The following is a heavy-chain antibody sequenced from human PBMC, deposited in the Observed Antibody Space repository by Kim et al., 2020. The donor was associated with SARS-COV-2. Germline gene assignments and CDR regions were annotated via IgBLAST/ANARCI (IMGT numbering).Heavy chain of an antibody. V-gene: IGHV3-73*01. CDR2: IRSKANSYAT. CDR3: TRHLRPDIVATDAFDI. J-gene: IGHJ3*02. CDR1: GFTFSGSA. D-gene: IGHD5-12*01. Sequence: GGSLRLSCAASGFTFSGSAMHWVRQASGKGLEWVGRIRSKANSYATAYAASVKGRFTISRDDSKNTAYLQMNSLKTEDTAVYYCTRHLRPDIVATDAFDIWGQGTMVTVSS.